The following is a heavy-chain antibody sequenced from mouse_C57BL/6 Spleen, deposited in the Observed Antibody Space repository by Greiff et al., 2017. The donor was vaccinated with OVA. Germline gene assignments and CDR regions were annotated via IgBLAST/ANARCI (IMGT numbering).Heavy chain of an antibody. D-gene: IGHD3-2*02. J-gene: IGHJ2*01. CDR2: IHPNSGST. V-gene: IGHV1-64*01. CDR1: GYTFTSYW. CDR3: ARDSSGYHDFDY. Sequence: QVQLQQPGAELVKPGASVKLSCKASGYTFTSYWMHWVKQRPGQGLEWIGMIHPNSGSTNYNEKFKSKATLTVDKSSSTAYMQLSSLTSEDSAVYYCARDSSGYHDFDYWGQGTTLTVSS.